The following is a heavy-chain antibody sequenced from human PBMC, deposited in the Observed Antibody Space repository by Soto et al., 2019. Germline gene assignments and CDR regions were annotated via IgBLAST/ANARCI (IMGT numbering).Heavy chain of an antibody. D-gene: IGHD3-9*01. V-gene: IGHV4-34*01. J-gene: IGHJ4*02. CDR3: ARFAYFDWLLSRYFDY. Sequence: SETLSLTCAVYGGSFSGYYWSWIRQPPGKGLEWIGEINHSGSTNYNPSLKSRVTISVGTSKNQFSLKLSSVIAADTAVYYCARFAYFDWLLSRYFDYWGQGTLVTVSS. CDR1: GGSFSGYY. CDR2: INHSGST.